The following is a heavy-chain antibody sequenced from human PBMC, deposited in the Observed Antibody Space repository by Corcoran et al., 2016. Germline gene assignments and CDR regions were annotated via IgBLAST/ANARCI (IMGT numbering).Heavy chain of an antibody. J-gene: IGHJ6*02. CDR3: TREINEGKGSGSYGMDV. CDR2: IRSKAYGGTT. CDR1: GFTFGDYA. V-gene: IGHV3-49*05. Sequence: EVQLVESGGGLVKPGRSLRLSCTASGFTFGDYAMSWFRQAPGKGLEWVGFIRSKAYGGTTEYAASVKGRFAISRDDSKSIAYLQMNSLKTEDTAVYYRTREINEGKGSGSYGMDVWGQGTTVTVSS. D-gene: IGHD3-10*01.